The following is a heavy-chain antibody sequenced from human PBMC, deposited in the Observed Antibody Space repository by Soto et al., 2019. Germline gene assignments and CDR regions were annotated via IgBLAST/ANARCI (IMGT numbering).Heavy chain of an antibody. CDR3: ARGEQYSGRIFDY. CDR1: GDSVSSNSAG. J-gene: IGHJ4*01. CDR2: TYYKSKWYY. D-gene: IGHD1-26*01. V-gene: IGHV6-1*01. Sequence: SQTLSLTCAITGDSVSSNSAGWSWVRQSPSRGLEWLGRTYYKSKWYYEYAVSVRGRITINPDTSKNQYSLQLNSVTPEDTAVYFCARGEQYSGRIFDYWGQGTLVTVSS.